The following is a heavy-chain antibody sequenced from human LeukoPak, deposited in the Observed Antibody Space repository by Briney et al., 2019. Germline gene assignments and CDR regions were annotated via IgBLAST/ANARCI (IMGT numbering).Heavy chain of an antibody. D-gene: IGHD6-13*01. CDR3: ARGWSTGQIAAAGSDAAFDI. J-gene: IGHJ3*02. V-gene: IGHV4-31*03. CDR2: IYYSGST. CDR1: GGSISSGGYY. Sequence: SETLSLTCTVSGGSISSGGYYWSWIRQHPGKGLEWIGYIYYSGSTYYNPSLKSRVTISVDTSKNQFSLKLSSVTAADTAVYYCARGWSTGQIAAAGSDAAFDIWGQGTMVTVSS.